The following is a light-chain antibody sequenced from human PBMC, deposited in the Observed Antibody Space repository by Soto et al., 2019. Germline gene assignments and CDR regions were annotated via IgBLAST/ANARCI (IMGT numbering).Light chain of an antibody. CDR1: QSVSSN. CDR2: GAS. V-gene: IGKV3-15*01. Sequence: EILITQSPATLSVSPGERATLSCRASQSVSSNVVWYQQKPGQAPRLLIYGASTRATGIPARFSGSGSGTEFTLTINSLQSEDFELYFCQQYNNWPRTFGQGTKVDIK. CDR3: QQYNNWPRT. J-gene: IGKJ1*01.